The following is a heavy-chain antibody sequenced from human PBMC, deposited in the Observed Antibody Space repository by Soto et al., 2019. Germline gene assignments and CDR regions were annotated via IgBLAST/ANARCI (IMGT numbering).Heavy chain of an antibody. V-gene: IGHV3-23*01. CDR1: GFTFSSYA. Sequence: EVQLLESGGGLVQPGGSLRLSCAASGFTFSSYAMSCVRQAPGKGLEWVSAISGSGGSTYYADSVKGRFTISRDNSKNTLYLQMNSLSAADTAVYYCANGGLTTVVRNYWGQGTLVTVSS. CDR3: ANGGLTTVVRNY. J-gene: IGHJ4*02. D-gene: IGHD4-17*01. CDR2: ISGSGGST.